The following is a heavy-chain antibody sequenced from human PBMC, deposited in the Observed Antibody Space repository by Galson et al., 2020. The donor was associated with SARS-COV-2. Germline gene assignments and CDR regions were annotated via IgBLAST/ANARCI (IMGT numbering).Heavy chain of an antibody. Sequence: GGSLRLSCAASGFSLSSYSMNWVRQAPGKGLEWVSYVSSTGDTIYYADSVKGRSTISSDTAKNSLFLEMNSVRDGDTAVYYCARCRHSSSSLDYYYYYGMDVGGQGTTVTVSS. V-gene: IGHV3-48*02. J-gene: IGHJ6*02. CDR1: GFSLSSYS. CDR2: VSSTGDTI. CDR3: ARCRHSSSSLDYYYYYGMDV. D-gene: IGHD6-6*01.